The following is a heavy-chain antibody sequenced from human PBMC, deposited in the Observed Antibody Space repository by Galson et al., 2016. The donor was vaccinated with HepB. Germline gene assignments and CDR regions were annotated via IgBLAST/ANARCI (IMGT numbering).Heavy chain of an antibody. CDR3: TRDNSYYFDF. J-gene: IGHJ4*02. Sequence: SLRLSCAASGFTFGDHAMTWVRQAPGKGLEWVGFIRSKAYGGTTEYAASVEDRFTISRDDSKGIAYLQMNSLKAADTAVYYCTRDNSYYFDFWGQGTPVTFPS. V-gene: IGHV3-49*04. CDR1: GFTFGDHA. CDR2: IRSKAYGGTT.